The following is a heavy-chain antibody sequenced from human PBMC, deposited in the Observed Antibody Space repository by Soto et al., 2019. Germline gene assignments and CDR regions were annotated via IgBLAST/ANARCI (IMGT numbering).Heavy chain of an antibody. Sequence: GGSLRLSCAASGFTFSSYSMNWVRQAPGKGLEWVSYISSSSSTIYYADSVKGRFTISRDNAKNSLYLQMNSLRAEDTAVYYCARASCPMGYCSGGSASSSWFDPWGQGTLVTVS. V-gene: IGHV3-48*01. CDR3: ARASCPMGYCSGGSASSSWFDP. CDR1: GFTFSSYS. J-gene: IGHJ5*02. D-gene: IGHD2-15*01. CDR2: ISSSSSTI.